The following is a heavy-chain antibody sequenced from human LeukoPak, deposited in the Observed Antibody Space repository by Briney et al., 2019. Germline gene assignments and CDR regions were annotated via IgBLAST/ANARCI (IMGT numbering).Heavy chain of an antibody. CDR1: GFTFNGYW. D-gene: IGHD3-22*01. CDR3: AKDKGRYSDSSLDN. Sequence: GGSLRLSCAASGFTFNGYWMSWVRQAPGKGLEWVANIKEDGSAQYYVGSVKGRFTISRDNAKNSLNLQMNSLRAEDTAYYYCAKDKGRYSDSSLDNWGQGTLVIVSS. J-gene: IGHJ1*01. V-gene: IGHV3-7*03. CDR2: IKEDGSAQ.